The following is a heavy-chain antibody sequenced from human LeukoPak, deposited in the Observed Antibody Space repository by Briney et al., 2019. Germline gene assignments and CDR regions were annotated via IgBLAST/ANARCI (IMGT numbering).Heavy chain of an antibody. CDR2: IYHSGST. J-gene: IGHJ3*02. D-gene: IGHD6-19*01. CDR3: ARASKYSSGWYRPLGAFDI. CDR1: GGSISSSNW. V-gene: IGHV4-4*02. Sequence: SGTLSLTCAVSGGSISSSNWWSWVRQPPGKGLEWIGEIYHSGSTNYNPSLKSRVTISVDKSKNQFSLKLSSVTAADTAVYYCARASKYSSGWYRPLGAFDIWGQGTMVTVSS.